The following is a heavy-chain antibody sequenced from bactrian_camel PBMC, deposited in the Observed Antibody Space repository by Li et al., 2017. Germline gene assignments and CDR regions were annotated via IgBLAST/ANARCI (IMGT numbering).Heavy chain of an antibody. V-gene: IGHV3-3*01. CDR2: FSPSGSGGVTT. CDR1: GDITYRC. D-gene: IGHD4*01. Sequence: VQLVESGGGSVQVGGSLTLSCVASGDITYRCMGWLRQSPGKEREGVAVFSPSGSGGVTTNYADSVEGRFTISQDNAKNTVFLQMDSLNPEDTAIYYCAAGNPVGDFCDNSTPPEQFSYWGQGTQVTVS. J-gene: IGHJ4*01. CDR3: AAGNPVGDFCDNSTPPEQFSY.